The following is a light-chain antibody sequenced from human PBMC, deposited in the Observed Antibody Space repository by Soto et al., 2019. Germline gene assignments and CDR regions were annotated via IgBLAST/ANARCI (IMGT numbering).Light chain of an antibody. J-gene: IGLJ2*01. CDR3: NSYTTSSTVI. Sequence: QSALTQPASVSGSPGQSIAISCTGTSSDVGAYNYVSWYQQHPGKAPKLMIYEVTKRPSGVSYRFSGSKSGNTASLTISGLQAEDEADYYCNSYTTSSTVIFGGGTKLTVL. CDR1: SSDVGAYNY. CDR2: EVT. V-gene: IGLV2-14*01.